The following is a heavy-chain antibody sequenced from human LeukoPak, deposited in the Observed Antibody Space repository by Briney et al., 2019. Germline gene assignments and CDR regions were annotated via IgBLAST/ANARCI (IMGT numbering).Heavy chain of an antibody. CDR3: ARARTTARIVVVIRVADAFDI. Sequence: PSETLSLTCAVYGGSFSGYYWSWIRQPPGKGLEWIGEINHSGSTNYNPSLKSRVTISVDTSKNQFSLKLSSVTAADTAVYYCARARTTARIVVVIRVADAFDIWGQGTMVTVSS. V-gene: IGHV4-34*01. J-gene: IGHJ3*02. CDR1: GGSFSGYY. D-gene: IGHD3-22*01. CDR2: INHSGST.